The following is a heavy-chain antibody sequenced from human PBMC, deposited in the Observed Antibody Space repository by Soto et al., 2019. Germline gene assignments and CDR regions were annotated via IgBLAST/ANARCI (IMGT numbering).Heavy chain of an antibody. CDR1: EGTFSGNL. D-gene: IGHD2-21*02. CDR2: IIPIFGTA. CDR3: ARGYKAHCGGDCYSFDY. V-gene: IGHV1-69*01. Sequence: QVQLVQSGAEVKNPGPRWKVSGKPPEGTFSGNLFAGVGRAPGQGLNWRGGIIPIFGTANYAQKFQGRVTITADESTSTAYMELSSLRSEDTAVYYCARGYKAHCGGDCYSFDYWGQGTLVTVSS. J-gene: IGHJ4*02.